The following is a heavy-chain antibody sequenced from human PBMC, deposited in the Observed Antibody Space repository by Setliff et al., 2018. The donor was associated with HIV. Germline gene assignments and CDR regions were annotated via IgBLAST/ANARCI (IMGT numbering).Heavy chain of an antibody. Sequence: PSETLSLTCAVYGGSFSGYYWSWIRQPPGKGLEWIGEINHSGNTNYNPSLKSRVTISVDTSKNQFSLKLSSVTAADAAVYYCASRVYYYDSSGYLREEGFDPWGQGTLVTVSS. CDR1: GGSFSGYY. D-gene: IGHD3-22*01. J-gene: IGHJ5*02. CDR3: ASRVYYYDSSGYLREEGFDP. CDR2: INHSGNT. V-gene: IGHV4-34*01.